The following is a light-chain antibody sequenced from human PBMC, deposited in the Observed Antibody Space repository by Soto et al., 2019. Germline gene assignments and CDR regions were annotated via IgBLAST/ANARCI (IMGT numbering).Light chain of an antibody. J-gene: IGKJ4*01. V-gene: IGKV3-15*01. CDR3: QQYSSSPPT. Sequence: ERVMTQSQATLSVSPGERVTISCRASQSVTNTLAWYQHKPGQAPRLLISYASRGATGIPSRFSGSGSGTDFTLTISSLQSEDFAVYYCQQYSSSPPTCGGGTKV. CDR1: QSVTNT. CDR2: YAS.